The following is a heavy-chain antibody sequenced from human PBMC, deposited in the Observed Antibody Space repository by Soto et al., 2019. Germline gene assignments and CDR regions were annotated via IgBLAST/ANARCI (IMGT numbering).Heavy chain of an antibody. V-gene: IGHV3-30-3*01. D-gene: IGHD6-19*01. Sequence: GGSLRLSCAASGFTFSSYAMHWVRQAPGKGLEWVAVISYDGSNKYYADSVKGRFTISRDNSKNTLYLQMNSLRAEDTAVYYCARDRTAVADYLLDYWGQGTLVTVSS. CDR3: ARDRTAVADYLLDY. CDR1: GFTFSSYA. CDR2: ISYDGSNK. J-gene: IGHJ4*02.